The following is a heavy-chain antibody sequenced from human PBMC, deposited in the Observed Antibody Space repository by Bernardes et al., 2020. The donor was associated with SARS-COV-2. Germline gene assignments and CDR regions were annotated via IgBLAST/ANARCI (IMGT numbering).Heavy chain of an antibody. J-gene: IGHJ6*04. CDR1: GYTFTGYY. CDR2: INPNSGGT. CDR3: ANPPTNYDRYGMDV. D-gene: IGHD3-22*01. Sequence: ASVKVSCKASGYTFTGYYMHWVRQAPGQGLEWMGWINPNSGGTNYAQKFQGRVTMTRDTSISTAYMELSRLRSDDTAVYYCANPPTNYDRYGMDVSGNRTPVAVSS. V-gene: IGHV1-2*02.